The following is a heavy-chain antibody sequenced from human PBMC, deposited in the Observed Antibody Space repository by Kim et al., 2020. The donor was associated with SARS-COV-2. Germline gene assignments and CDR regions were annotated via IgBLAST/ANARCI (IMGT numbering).Heavy chain of an antibody. D-gene: IGHD6-19*01. CDR2: IYYSGST. CDR1: GGSISSYY. Sequence: SETLSLTCTVSGGSISSYYWSWIRQPPGKGLEWIGYIYYSGSTNYNPSLKSRVTISVDTSKNQFSLKLSSVTAADTALYYCARHLGSGWYGWLWFDPWGQGTLVTVSS. V-gene: IGHV4-59*08. J-gene: IGHJ5*02. CDR3: ARHLGSGWYGWLWFDP.